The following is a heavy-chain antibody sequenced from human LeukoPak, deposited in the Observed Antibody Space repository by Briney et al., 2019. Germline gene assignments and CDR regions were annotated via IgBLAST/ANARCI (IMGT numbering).Heavy chain of an antibody. Sequence: SLKGSCKASGGTFSSYTISWVRQAPGQGLEWMGGIIPIFGTANYAQKFQGRVTITTDESTSTGYMELSSLRSEDTAVYYCARQTGVPHYYYYMDAWGKGTTVTVSS. D-gene: IGHD1-1*01. CDR3: ARQTGVPHYYYYMDA. CDR1: GGTFSSYT. CDR2: IIPIFGTA. V-gene: IGHV1-69*05. J-gene: IGHJ6*03.